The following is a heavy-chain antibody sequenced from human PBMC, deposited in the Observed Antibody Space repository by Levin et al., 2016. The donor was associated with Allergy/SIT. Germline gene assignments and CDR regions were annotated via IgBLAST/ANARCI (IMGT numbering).Heavy chain of an antibody. J-gene: IGHJ4*02. Sequence: SETLSLTCTVSGGSISSSSYYWGWIRQPPGKGLEWIGSIYYSGSTYYNPSLKSRVTISVDTSKNQFSLKLSSVTAADTAVYYCARLLALHIVVVPAAVDYWGQGTLVTVSS. CDR3: ARLLALHIVVVPAAVDY. CDR1: GGSISSSSYY. CDR2: IYYSGST. V-gene: IGHV4-39*01. D-gene: IGHD2-2*01.